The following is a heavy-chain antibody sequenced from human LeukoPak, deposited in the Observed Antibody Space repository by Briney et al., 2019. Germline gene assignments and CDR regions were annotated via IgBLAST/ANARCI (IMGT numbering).Heavy chain of an antibody. Sequence: ASVKVSCKASGYTFTGYYMHWVRQAPGQGLEWMGWINPNSGGTNYAQKFQGRVTMTEDTSTDTAYMELSSLRSEDTAVYYCATVWKVTLERWFDPWGQGTLVTVSS. CDR1: GYTFTGYY. CDR2: INPNSGGT. CDR3: ATVWKVTLERWFDP. V-gene: IGHV1-2*02. D-gene: IGHD2-21*02. J-gene: IGHJ5*02.